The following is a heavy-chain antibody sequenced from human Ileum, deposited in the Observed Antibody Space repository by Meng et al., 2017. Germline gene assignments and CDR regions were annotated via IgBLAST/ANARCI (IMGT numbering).Heavy chain of an antibody. CDR3: AASLDGNRFDP. CDR2: IFDTGPP. V-gene: IGHV4-30-4*01. CDR1: GGSISSVDYY. J-gene: IGHJ5*02. Sequence: QVQLQESGPGLVKPSETLSLTCTVSGGSISSVDYYWSWIRQPPGKGLEWIGYIFDTGPPSYSPPLRSRLSISMDTSKNQFSLRLTSVSAADTAVYYCAASLDGNRFDPWGQGTLVTVSS. D-gene: IGHD1-26*01.